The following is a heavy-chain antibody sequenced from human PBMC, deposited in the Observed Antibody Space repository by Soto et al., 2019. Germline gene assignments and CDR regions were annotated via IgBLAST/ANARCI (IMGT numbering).Heavy chain of an antibody. V-gene: IGHV1-69*13. CDR2: IIPIFGTA. CDR1: GGTFSSYA. Sequence: SVKVSCKASGGTFSSYAISWVRQAPGQGLEWMGGIIPIFGTANYAQKFQGRVTITADESTSTAYMELSSLRSEDTAVYYCARAGPGYSYGSGADYWGQGTLVTVSS. D-gene: IGHD5-18*01. CDR3: ARAGPGYSYGSGADY. J-gene: IGHJ4*02.